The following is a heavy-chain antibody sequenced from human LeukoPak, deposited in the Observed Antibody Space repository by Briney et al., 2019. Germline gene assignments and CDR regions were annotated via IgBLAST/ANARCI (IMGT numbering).Heavy chain of an antibody. J-gene: IGHJ4*02. D-gene: IGHD6-13*01. CDR2: ISYDGSNK. CDR3: ARVVAAAHFDY. V-gene: IGHV3-30*03. CDR1: GFTFSSYS. Sequence: GGSLRLSCAASGFTFSSYSMNWVRQAPGKGLEWVAVISYDGSNKYYADSVKGRFTISRDNSKNTLYLQMNSLRAEDTAVYYCARVVAAAHFDYWGQGTLVTVSS.